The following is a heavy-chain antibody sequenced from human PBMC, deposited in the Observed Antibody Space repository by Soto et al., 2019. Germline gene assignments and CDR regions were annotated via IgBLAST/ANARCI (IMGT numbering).Heavy chain of an antibody. V-gene: IGHV3-21*01. CDR3: AREMGDYDFWSGPIDY. D-gene: IGHD3-3*01. Sequence: GGSLRLSCAASGFTFSSYSMNWVRQAPGKGLEWVSSISSSSSYIYYAESVKGRFTISRDNAKNSLYLQMNSLRAEDTAVYYCAREMGDYDFWSGPIDYWGQGTLVTVSS. CDR2: ISSSSSYI. CDR1: GFTFSSYS. J-gene: IGHJ4*02.